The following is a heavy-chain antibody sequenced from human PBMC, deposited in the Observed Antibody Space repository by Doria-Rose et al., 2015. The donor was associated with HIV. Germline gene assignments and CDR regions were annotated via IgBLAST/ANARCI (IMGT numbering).Heavy chain of an antibody. Sequence: QVTLKESGPVLVKPTETLTLTCTVSGVSLSSPGMGVSWIRQPPGKALEWLANIFSDDERSYETSLKSRLTIYRGTSKSQVVLTMPDMDPVDTATYYCARIKSSRWYHKYYFDFWGQGTLVIVSA. CDR2: IFSDDER. CDR3: ARIKSSRWYHKYYFDF. D-gene: IGHD6-13*01. CDR1: GVSLSSPGMG. V-gene: IGHV2-26*01. J-gene: IGHJ4*02.